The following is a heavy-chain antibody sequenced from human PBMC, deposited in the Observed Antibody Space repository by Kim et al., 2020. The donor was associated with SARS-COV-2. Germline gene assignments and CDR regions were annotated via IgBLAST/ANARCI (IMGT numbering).Heavy chain of an antibody. V-gene: IGHV1-3*01. CDR1: GYILSDFA. D-gene: IGHD3-10*01. CDR3: ARGSMATYDY. J-gene: IGHJ4*02. Sequence: ASVKVSCKASGYILSDFAIHWVRQAPGQGLEWMAWINXGNGDTKSSQKFQGRVTITRDTLTSTVYMELNSLTAEDTAVXYCARGSMATYDYWGQGTLVPVS. CDR2: INXGNGDT.